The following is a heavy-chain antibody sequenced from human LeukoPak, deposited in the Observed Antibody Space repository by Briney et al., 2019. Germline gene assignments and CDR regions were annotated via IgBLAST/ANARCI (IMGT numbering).Heavy chain of an antibody. CDR2: ISAYNGNT. V-gene: IGHV1-18*01. CDR3: ARDMTEHYYYYMDV. D-gene: IGHD2-21*02. J-gene: IGHJ6*03. CDR1: GYTFTSYG. Sequence: ASVKVSCKASGYTFTSYGISWVRQAPGQGLEWMGWISAYNGNTNYAQKLQGRVTMTTDTSTSTAYMELRSLRSDDTAVYCCARDMTEHYYYYMDVWGKGTTVTVSS.